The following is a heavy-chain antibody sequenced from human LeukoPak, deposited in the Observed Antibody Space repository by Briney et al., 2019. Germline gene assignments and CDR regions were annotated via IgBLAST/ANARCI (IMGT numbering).Heavy chain of an antibody. Sequence: SETLSLTCTVSGGSVSSGSYYWSWIRQPPGKGLEWIGYIYYSGSTYYNPSLKSRVTISVDTSKNQFSLKLSSVTAADTAVYYCARVFGYSSSWYLGLDWYFDLWGRGTLVTVSS. CDR1: GGSVSSGSYY. V-gene: IGHV4-61*01. CDR3: ARVFGYSSSWYLGLDWYFDL. CDR2: IYYSGST. D-gene: IGHD6-13*01. J-gene: IGHJ2*01.